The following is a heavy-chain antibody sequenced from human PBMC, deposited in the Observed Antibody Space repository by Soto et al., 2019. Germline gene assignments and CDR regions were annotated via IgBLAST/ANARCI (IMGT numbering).Heavy chain of an antibody. V-gene: IGHV3-23*01. CDR1: GFTFSNYA. Sequence: VGSLRLSCAASGFTFSNYAMSWVRQAPGKGLEWVSAISGSDNSTYYADSVKGRFTISRDNSKNTLYLQLNSLTAEDTAVYYCAPMGVWGQGTTVTVSS. J-gene: IGHJ6*02. CDR3: APMGV. CDR2: ISGSDNST.